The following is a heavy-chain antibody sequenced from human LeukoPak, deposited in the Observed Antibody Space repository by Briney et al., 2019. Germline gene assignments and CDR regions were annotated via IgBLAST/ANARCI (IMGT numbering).Heavy chain of an antibody. Sequence: SETLSPTCTVSGGSVSSGSYYWGWIRQPPGKGLEWIGYIYYSGSTNYNPSLKSRVTISVDTSKNQFSLKLSSVTAADTAVYYCAREVRYFDWLATYDYWGQGTLVTVSS. J-gene: IGHJ4*02. V-gene: IGHV4-61*01. D-gene: IGHD3-9*01. CDR2: IYYSGST. CDR3: AREVRYFDWLATYDY. CDR1: GGSVSSGSYY.